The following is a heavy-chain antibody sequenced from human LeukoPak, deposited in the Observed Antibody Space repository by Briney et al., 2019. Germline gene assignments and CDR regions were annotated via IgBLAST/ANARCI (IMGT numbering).Heavy chain of an antibody. CDR3: AELGITMIGGV. V-gene: IGHV3-7*01. CDR2: IKEDGSAK. D-gene: IGHD3-10*02. J-gene: IGHJ6*04. CDR1: GFTFRGYW. Sequence: GGSLRLSCEASGFTFRGYWMNWVRQAPGEGLEWVANIKEDGSAKYYVDFVKGRFTISRDNAKNSLYLQMNSLRAEDTAVYYCAELGITMIGGVWGKGTTVTISS.